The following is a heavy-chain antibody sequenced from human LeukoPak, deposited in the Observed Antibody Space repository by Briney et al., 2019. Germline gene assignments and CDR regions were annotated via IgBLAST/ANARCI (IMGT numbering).Heavy chain of an antibody. Sequence: ASVKVSCKASGYTFTSSGISWLRQAPGQGLEWMGWISAYNGNTNYAHKLQGTVTTTTDTSPTTASMELRSMRSDDTAVYYCARDLGYGGNSIDYWGQGTLVTVSS. J-gene: IGHJ4*02. CDR3: ARDLGYGGNSIDY. D-gene: IGHD4-23*01. V-gene: IGHV1-18*01. CDR2: ISAYNGNT. CDR1: GYTFTSSG.